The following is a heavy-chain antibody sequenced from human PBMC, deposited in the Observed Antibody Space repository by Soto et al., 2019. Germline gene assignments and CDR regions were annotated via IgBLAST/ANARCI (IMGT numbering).Heavy chain of an antibody. CDR2: KKPDGRER. V-gene: IGHV3-7*02. CDR3: ATYRNWEQY. Sequence: EVQLVESGGGLVQPGGSLRLSCAASGFTFGPYWMTWVRQAPGKGLECVGNKKPDGRERYYVDSVKGRCTISRDNAKNSLYLHMNSLRAEDTAVYYCATYRNWEQYWGQGTLVTVSS. D-gene: IGHD7-27*01. J-gene: IGHJ4*02. CDR1: GFTFGPYW.